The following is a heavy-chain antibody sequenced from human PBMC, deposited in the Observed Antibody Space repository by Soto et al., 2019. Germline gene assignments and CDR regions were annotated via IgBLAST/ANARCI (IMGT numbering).Heavy chain of an antibody. D-gene: IGHD1-1*01. J-gene: IGHJ5*02. Sequence: SETLPLTCGVYGGSFSGYQRHWIRQSPGQGLEWIGEINHSGTTKYNPSLESRINLSVDTSKKQFSLKMFSVTAADTAIYYCARGWRFDPWGQGTQVTVSS. V-gene: IGHV4-34*01. CDR1: GGSFSGYQ. CDR2: INHSGTT. CDR3: ARGWRFDP.